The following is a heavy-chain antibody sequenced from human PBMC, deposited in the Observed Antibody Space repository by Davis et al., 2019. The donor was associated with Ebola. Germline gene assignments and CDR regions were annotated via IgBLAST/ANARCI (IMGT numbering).Heavy chain of an antibody. CDR3: AKDTSNIWFDI. J-gene: IGHJ3*02. CDR2: INSDGSNT. CDR1: GFTFSSYW. V-gene: IGHV3-74*01. Sequence: GESLKISCAASGFTFSSYWMHWVRQAPGKGLVWVSRINSDGSNTNYADYVKGRFTISRDNSKNTLYLQMNGLRVEDTAIYYCAKDTSNIWFDIWGQGTNVTVSS. D-gene: IGHD1-26*01.